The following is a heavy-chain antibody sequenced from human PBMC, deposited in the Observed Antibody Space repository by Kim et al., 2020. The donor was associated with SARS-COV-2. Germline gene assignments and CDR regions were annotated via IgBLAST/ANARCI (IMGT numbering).Heavy chain of an antibody. V-gene: IGHV4-39*01. Sequence: SETLSLTCTVSGGSISSSSYYWGWIRQPPGKGLEWIGSIYYSGSTYYNPSLKSRVTISVDTSKNQFSLKLSSETAADTAVYYCARQGRYFVRLGAFDIWGQGTMVTVSS. J-gene: IGHJ3*02. CDR2: IYYSGST. CDR1: GGSISSSSYY. CDR3: ARQGRYFVRLGAFDI. D-gene: IGHD3-9*01.